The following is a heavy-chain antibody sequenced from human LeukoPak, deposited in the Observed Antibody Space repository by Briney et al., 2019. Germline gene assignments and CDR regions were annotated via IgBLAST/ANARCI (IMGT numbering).Heavy chain of an antibody. CDR1: GFTFSTYS. D-gene: IGHD3-22*01. Sequence: PGGSLRLSCAASGFTFSTYSLSWVRQAPGKGLQWVSAISGSGGSTYYANSVKGRFTISRDNSKNTLYLQMNSLRAEDTAVYYCAKSRSMILVVRSLDYWGQGTLVTVSS. J-gene: IGHJ4*02. CDR3: AKSRSMILVVRSLDY. V-gene: IGHV3-23*01. CDR2: ISGSGGST.